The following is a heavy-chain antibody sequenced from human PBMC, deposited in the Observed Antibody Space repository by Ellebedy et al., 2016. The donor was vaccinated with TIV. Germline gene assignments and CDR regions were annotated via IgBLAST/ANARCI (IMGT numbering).Heavy chain of an antibody. D-gene: IGHD2/OR15-2a*01. J-gene: IGHJ6*02. Sequence: GGSLRLXXAASGITFSTYAMGWVRQAPGRGLEWVSAISGSGDSTYHADSVKGRFTISRDNSKNTLYVQMNRLRAEDSAIYYCAKGLNHFRGIWYYYGMDVWGQGTTVTVSS. CDR3: AKGLNHFRGIWYYYGMDV. CDR1: GITFSTYA. V-gene: IGHV3-23*01. CDR2: ISGSGDST.